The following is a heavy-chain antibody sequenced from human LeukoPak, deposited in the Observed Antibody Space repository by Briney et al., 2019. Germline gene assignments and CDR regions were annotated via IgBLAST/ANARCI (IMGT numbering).Heavy chain of an antibody. J-gene: IGHJ4*02. CDR1: GGSFSGYY. CDR3: ARLHFWSGYSY. Sequence: SETLPLTCAVYGGSFSGYYWSWIRQPPGKGLEWIGEINHSGSTNYNPSLKSRVTISVDTSKNQFSLKLSSVTAADTAVYYCARLHFWSGYSYWGQGTLVTVSS. D-gene: IGHD3-3*01. V-gene: IGHV4-34*01. CDR2: INHSGST.